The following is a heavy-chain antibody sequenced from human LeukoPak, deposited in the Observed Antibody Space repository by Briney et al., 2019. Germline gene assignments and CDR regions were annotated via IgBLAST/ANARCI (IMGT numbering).Heavy chain of an antibody. D-gene: IGHD2-15*01. CDR1: GYTFTAYH. V-gene: IGHV1-2*06. Sequence: ASVKVSCKASGYTFTAYHMHWVRQAPGQGLEWMGRIIPNSGATNYAQNFQGRVTMTRDTSISTAYMELRRLRSDDTAVYYCARGISGGFDIWGQGTMVTVSS. CDR3: ARGISGGFDI. CDR2: IIPNSGAT. J-gene: IGHJ3*02.